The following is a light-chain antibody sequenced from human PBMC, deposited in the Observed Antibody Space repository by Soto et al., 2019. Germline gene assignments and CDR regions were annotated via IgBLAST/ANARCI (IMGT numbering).Light chain of an antibody. Sequence: EIVMTQSPATLSVSPGERATLSCRASQSVSSNLAWYQQKPGQAPRLLIYGASTRAPGIPARFSGSGSGTEFTLTISSLQSEDFAVYFCQQYNNWPLTFGGGTNVEIK. CDR2: GAS. J-gene: IGKJ4*01. V-gene: IGKV3-15*01. CDR3: QQYNNWPLT. CDR1: QSVSSN.